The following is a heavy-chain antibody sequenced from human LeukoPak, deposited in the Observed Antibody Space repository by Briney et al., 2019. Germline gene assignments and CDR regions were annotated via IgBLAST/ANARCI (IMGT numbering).Heavy chain of an antibody. D-gene: IGHD2-2*01. CDR1: GFTFSSYS. Sequence: GGSLRLSCAASGFTFSSYSMNWVRQAPGKGLEWVSAISGSGGSTYYADSVKGRFTISRDNSKNTLYLQMNSLRAEDTAVYYCAKDDRSVIVVVPAAKKRSNWFDPWGQGTLVTVSS. CDR2: ISGSGGST. J-gene: IGHJ5*02. V-gene: IGHV3-23*01. CDR3: AKDDRSVIVVVPAAKKRSNWFDP.